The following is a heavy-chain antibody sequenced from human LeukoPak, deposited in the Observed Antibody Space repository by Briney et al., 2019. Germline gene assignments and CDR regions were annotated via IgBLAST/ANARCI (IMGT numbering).Heavy chain of an antibody. Sequence: GGSLRLSCAASGFTFSTYAMNWVRLAPGKGLEWVSGISISGGSTNYADSVKGRFTISRDNSKNTVYLQMNSLRAEDTAVYYCARGLMMAQYFQYWGQGTLVIVSS. CDR3: ARGLMMAQYFQY. CDR2: ISISGGST. V-gene: IGHV3-23*01. D-gene: IGHD3-16*01. J-gene: IGHJ1*01. CDR1: GFTFSTYA.